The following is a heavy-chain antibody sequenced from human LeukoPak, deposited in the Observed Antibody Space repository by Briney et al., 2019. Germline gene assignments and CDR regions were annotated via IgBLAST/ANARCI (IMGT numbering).Heavy chain of an antibody. D-gene: IGHD3-22*01. CDR1: GYTFTGYY. J-gene: IGHJ4*02. CDR3: ARRLGDSSGYYY. CDR2: INPNSGGT. Sequence: ASVKVSCKASGYTFTGYYMHWVRQAPGKGLEWMGRINPNSGGTNYAQKFQGRVTMTRDTSISTAYMELSRLRSDDTAVYYCARRLGDSSGYYYWGQGTLVTVSS. V-gene: IGHV1-2*06.